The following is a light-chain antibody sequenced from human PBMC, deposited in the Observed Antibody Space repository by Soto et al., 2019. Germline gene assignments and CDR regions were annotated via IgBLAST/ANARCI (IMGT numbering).Light chain of an antibody. CDR1: RSDVGSYNL. CDR3: CSYAGSRTPLI. Sequence: QSVLTQAASVSGSPGQSITISCTGTRSDVGSYNLVSWYQQHPGKAPKLMIYEVSKRPSGLSNRFSGSKSGNTASLTISGLQAEDEADYYCCSYAGSRTPLIFGTGTKLTVL. CDR2: EVS. J-gene: IGLJ1*01. V-gene: IGLV2-23*02.